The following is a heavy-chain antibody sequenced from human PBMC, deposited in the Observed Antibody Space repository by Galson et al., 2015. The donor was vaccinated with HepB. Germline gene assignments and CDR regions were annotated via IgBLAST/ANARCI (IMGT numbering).Heavy chain of an antibody. V-gene: IGHV3-33*01. CDR3: AREDRYTYIATYDL. D-gene: IGHD2-15*01. CDR1: GFTFSNYG. CDR2: IWKDGSNK. Sequence: SLRLSCAASGFTFSNYGMHWVRQAPGKGLEWVALIWKDGSNKYYADSVKGRFSISKDNSKNVVYLQMNSLGDDDTATYFCAREDRYTYIATYDLWGQGARVTVSS. J-gene: IGHJ4*02.